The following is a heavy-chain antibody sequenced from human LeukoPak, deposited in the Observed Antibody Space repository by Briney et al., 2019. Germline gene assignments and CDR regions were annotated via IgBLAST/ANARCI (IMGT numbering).Heavy chain of an antibody. D-gene: IGHD3-22*01. CDR1: GGSISSYY. CDR2: IYYSGST. J-gene: IGHJ4*02. CDR3: ARGGLISSGYYPRAYFDY. Sequence: PSETLSLTCTVSGGSISSYYWSWIRQPPGKGLEWIGYIYYSGSTNYNPSLKSRVTISVDTSKNQFSLKLSSVTAADTAVYYCARGGLISSGYYPRAYFDYWGQGTLVSVSS. V-gene: IGHV4-59*12.